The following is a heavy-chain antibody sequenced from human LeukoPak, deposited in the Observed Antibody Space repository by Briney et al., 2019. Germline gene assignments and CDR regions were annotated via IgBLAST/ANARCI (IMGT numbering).Heavy chain of an antibody. V-gene: IGHV3-21*01. D-gene: IGHD2-2*01. CDR1: GFSFSDYA. Sequence: GGSLRLSCAASGFSFSDYAMDWVRQAPGKGLEWVSAISSNSAYIYYADSVKGRFTISRDNTKSSVSLQMNSLRDDDTAVYYCARIFRYQLVDYYALDVWGQGTTVTVSS. CDR2: ISSNSAYI. CDR3: ARIFRYQLVDYYALDV. J-gene: IGHJ6*02.